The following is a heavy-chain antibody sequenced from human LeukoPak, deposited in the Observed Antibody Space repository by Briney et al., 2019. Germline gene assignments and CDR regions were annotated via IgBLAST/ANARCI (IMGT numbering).Heavy chain of an antibody. CDR2: INPYSGVT. Sequence: ASVKVSCKASGGTFSSYAISWVRQAPGQGLEWMGWINPYSGVTNHAQKFQGRVTMTRDTSINTAYMELSRLTSGDTAVYYCARERDASMASYYYYGIDVWGQGTTVTVS. D-gene: IGHD5-18*01. CDR1: GGTFSSYA. CDR3: ARERDASMASYYYYGIDV. J-gene: IGHJ6*02. V-gene: IGHV1-2*02.